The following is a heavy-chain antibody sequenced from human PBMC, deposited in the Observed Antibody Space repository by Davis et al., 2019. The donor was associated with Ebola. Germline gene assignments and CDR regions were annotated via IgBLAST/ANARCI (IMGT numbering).Heavy chain of an antibody. V-gene: IGHV3-33*01. CDR2: IWYDGSNK. J-gene: IGHJ5*02. Sequence: GESLKISCAASGFTFSSYGMHWVRQAPGKGLEWVAVIWYDGSNKYYADSVKGRFTISRDNSKNTLYLQMNSLRAEETAVYYCARGGYCSSTSCSNWFDPWGQGTLVTVSS. D-gene: IGHD2-2*01. CDR3: ARGGYCSSTSCSNWFDP. CDR1: GFTFSSYG.